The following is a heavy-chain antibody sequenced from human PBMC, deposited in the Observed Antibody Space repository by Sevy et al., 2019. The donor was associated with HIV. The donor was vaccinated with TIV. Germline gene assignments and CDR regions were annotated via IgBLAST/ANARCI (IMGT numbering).Heavy chain of an antibody. V-gene: IGHV3-7*04. CDR3: ARVENDSSSWYFDAFPYYYYYYGMDV. CDR1: GFTFSSYW. Sequence: GGFLRLSCAASGFTFSSYWMSWVRQAPGKGLEWVANIKQDGSEKYYVDSVKGRFTISRDNAKNSLYLQMNSLRAEDKAVYYCARVENDSSSWYFDAFPYYYYYYGMDVWGQGTTVTVSS. D-gene: IGHD6-13*01. J-gene: IGHJ6*02. CDR2: IKQDGSEK.